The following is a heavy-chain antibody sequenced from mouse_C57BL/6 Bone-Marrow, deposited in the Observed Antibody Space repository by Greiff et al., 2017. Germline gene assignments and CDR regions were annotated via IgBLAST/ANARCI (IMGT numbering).Heavy chain of an antibody. J-gene: IGHJ2*01. D-gene: IGHD1-1*01. CDR3: ARGKLLRSYFDY. CDR1: GYTFTSYW. CDR2: INPSSGYT. Sequence: QVQLKQSGAELAKPGASVKLSCKASGYTFTSYWMHWVKQRPGQGLEWIGYINPSSGYTKYNQKFKDKATLTAEKSSSTAYMQLSSLTYEDSAVYYGARGKLLRSYFDYWGQGTTLTVSS. V-gene: IGHV1-7*01.